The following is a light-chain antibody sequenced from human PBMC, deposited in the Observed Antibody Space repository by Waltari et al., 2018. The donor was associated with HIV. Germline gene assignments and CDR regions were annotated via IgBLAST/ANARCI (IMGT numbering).Light chain of an antibody. Sequence: QSVLTQPPSASGTPAQRVTISCSGSNSNIGNNPVEWYQQLPGTAPKLLIYSNNQRPSGVPDRFSGSKSGTSGSLAISGLQSEDEADYYCGAWDDSLHGPLFGGGTKLTVL. CDR3: GAWDDSLHGPL. J-gene: IGLJ2*01. V-gene: IGLV1-44*01. CDR2: SNN. CDR1: NSNIGNNP.